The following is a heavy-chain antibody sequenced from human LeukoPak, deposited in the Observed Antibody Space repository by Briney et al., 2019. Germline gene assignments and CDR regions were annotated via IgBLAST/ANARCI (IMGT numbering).Heavy chain of an antibody. J-gene: IGHJ4*02. CDR3: VRDRELTY. CDR2: IYNSGST. Sequence: SEALSLTCTVSGGSISIYYWSWIRQPPGKGLEWIGYIYNSGSTIYNPSLRSRVTISVDTSKNQFSLKLNSVTAADTAVYYCVRDRELTYWSQGTLVTVSS. CDR1: GGSISIYY. D-gene: IGHD1-26*01. V-gene: IGHV4-59*01.